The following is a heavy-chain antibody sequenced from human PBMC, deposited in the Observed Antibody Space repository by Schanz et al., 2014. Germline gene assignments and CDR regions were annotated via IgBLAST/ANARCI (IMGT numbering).Heavy chain of an antibody. CDR1: GGSIRSGTYY. CDR3: ARDTTWRLDL. Sequence: QVQLQESGPGLVKPSQTLSLTCTVSGGSIRSGTYYWSWIRQPAGKALEWVGRVFPNGITNYNPSLKSRFPIPPYTPKTHSSLPLTPLTAADTAVYYCARDTTWRLDLWGRGTLVTVSS. J-gene: IGHJ2*01. CDR2: VFPNGIT. V-gene: IGHV4-61*02. D-gene: IGHD1-1*01.